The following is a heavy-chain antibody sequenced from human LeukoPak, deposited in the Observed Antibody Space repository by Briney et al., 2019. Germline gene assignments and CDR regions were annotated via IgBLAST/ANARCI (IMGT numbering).Heavy chain of an antibody. V-gene: IGHV4-38-2*01. CDR3: ASDRRGNDNDHDN. CDR1: GYSISRGYF. D-gene: IGHD1-1*01. J-gene: IGHJ4*02. Sequence: SETLFLTCGASGYSISRGYFWVCIRQPPGKGLGWIGSIHHGGSTYYNPLLKSRAIISVDTPKNQGSLKLSSVTAADTAVYYWASDRRGNDNDHDNWGQGTLVTVSS. CDR2: IHHGGST.